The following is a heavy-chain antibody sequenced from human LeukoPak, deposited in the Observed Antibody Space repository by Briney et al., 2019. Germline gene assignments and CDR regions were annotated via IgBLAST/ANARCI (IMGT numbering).Heavy chain of an antibody. J-gene: IGHJ3*02. CDR2: ISYDGSNK. V-gene: IGHV3-30-3*01. CDR3: ARERNLMSRAFDI. D-gene: IGHD5/OR15-5a*01. CDR1: GFTFSSCA. Sequence: GGSLRLSCAASGFTFSSCAMHWVRQAPGKGLEWVAVISYDGSNKYYADSVKGRFTISRDNSKNTLYLQMNSLRAEDTAVYYCARERNLMSRAFDIWGQGTMVTVSS.